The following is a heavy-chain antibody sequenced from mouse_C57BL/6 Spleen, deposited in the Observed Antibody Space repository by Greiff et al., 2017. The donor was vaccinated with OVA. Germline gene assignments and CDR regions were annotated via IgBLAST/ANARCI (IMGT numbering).Heavy chain of an antibody. CDR1: GYTFTSYW. J-gene: IGHJ2*01. D-gene: IGHD4-1*01. CDR2: IDPSDSET. V-gene: IGHV1-52*01. Sequence: QVQLKQPGAELVRPGSSVKLSCKASGYTFTSYWMHWVKQRPIQGLEWIGNIDPSDSETHYNQKFKDKATLTVDKSSSTAYMQLSSLTSEDSAVYYCARWGWDPYFDYWGQGTTLTVSS. CDR3: ARWGWDPYFDY.